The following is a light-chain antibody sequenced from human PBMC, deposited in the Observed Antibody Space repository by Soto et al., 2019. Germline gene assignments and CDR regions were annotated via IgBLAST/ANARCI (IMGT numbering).Light chain of an antibody. V-gene: IGKV1-12*01. CDR3: QQTNSILPLI. CDR1: QDIASW. Sequence: DIQMTQSPSSVSASVGDRVTITCRASQDIASWLAWYQQKPGKAPKLLIHAASSLQRGVPPRFRGSGSGTHFTLTISSLQPEDFATYFRQQTNSILPLIVGGGTKADIK. J-gene: IGKJ4*01. CDR2: AAS.